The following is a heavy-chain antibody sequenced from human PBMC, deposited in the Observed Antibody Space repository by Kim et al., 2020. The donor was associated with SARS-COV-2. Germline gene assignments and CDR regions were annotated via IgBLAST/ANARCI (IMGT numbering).Heavy chain of an antibody. Sequence: GGSLRLSCAASGFTFSSYWMNWVRQAPGKGLEWVANIKQDGSEKYYVDSVKGRFTISRDNAKNSLYLQMNSLRAEDTSVYYCARDEGYGNSASCYTKLDYWGHGTLVTVSS. CDR2: IKQDGSEK. D-gene: IGHD2-2*02. J-gene: IGHJ4*01. CDR3: ARDEGYGNSASCYTKLDY. V-gene: IGHV3-7*03. CDR1: GFTFSSYW.